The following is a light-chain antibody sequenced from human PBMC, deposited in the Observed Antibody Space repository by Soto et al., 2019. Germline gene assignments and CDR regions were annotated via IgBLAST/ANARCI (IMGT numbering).Light chain of an antibody. Sequence: EIVMTQSPATLSVSPGERATLSCRASQTVSSNLAWYQQKPGQAPRLLIYGASTRATGIPARFTGSGSGTDFTLTINSLEPEDFAVYYCQQRSNRPITFGQGTRLEIK. CDR3: QQRSNRPIT. V-gene: IGKV3-15*01. J-gene: IGKJ5*01. CDR2: GAS. CDR1: QTVSSN.